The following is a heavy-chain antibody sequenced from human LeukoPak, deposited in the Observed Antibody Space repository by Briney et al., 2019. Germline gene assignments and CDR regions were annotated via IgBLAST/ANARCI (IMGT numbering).Heavy chain of an antibody. J-gene: IGHJ5*02. V-gene: IGHV1-58*01. CDR1: GFTFTSSA. D-gene: IGHD2-2*01. CDR2: IVVGSGNT. CDR3: AADRVVVVPAPFDP. Sequence: SVKVSCKASGFTFTSSAVQWVRQARGQRLEWTGWIVVGSGNTNYAQKFQERVTITRDMSTSTAYMELSSLRSEDTAVYYCAADRVVVVPAPFDPWGQGTLVTVSS.